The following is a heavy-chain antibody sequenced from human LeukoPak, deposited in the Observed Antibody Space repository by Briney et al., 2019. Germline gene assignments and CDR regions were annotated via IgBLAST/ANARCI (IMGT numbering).Heavy chain of an antibody. CDR1: GFTFSSYG. D-gene: IGHD6-19*01. CDR2: IRYDGSNK. Sequence: GGSLRLSCAASGFTFSSYGMHWVRQAPGKGLEWVAFIRYDGSNKYYADSVKGRFTISRDNSKNTLYLQMNSLRAEDTAVYYCARGRYSIGWRIDFWGQGTLVTVSS. V-gene: IGHV3-30*02. CDR3: ARGRYSIGWRIDF. J-gene: IGHJ4*02.